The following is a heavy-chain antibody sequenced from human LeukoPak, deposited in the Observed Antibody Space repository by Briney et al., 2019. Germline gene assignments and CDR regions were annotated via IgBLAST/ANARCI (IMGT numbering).Heavy chain of an antibody. Sequence: SETLSLTCTVSGGSISSGDYYWSWIRQPPGKGLEWIGYIYYSGSTYYNPSLKSRVTISVDTSKNQFSLKLSSVTAADTAVYYCARRPDCSSTSCYSFWFDHWGQGTLVTVSS. D-gene: IGHD2-2*02. J-gene: IGHJ5*02. CDR3: ARRPDCSSTSCYSFWFDH. CDR2: IYYSGST. CDR1: GGSISSGDYY. V-gene: IGHV4-30-4*08.